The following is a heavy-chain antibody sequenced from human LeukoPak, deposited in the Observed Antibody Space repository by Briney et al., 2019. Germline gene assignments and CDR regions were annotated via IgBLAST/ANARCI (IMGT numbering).Heavy chain of an antibody. V-gene: IGHV1-18*01. J-gene: IGHJ6*03. CDR3: ARGLRGKSPIFGVVDYYYYYYMDV. Sequence: GASVKVSCKASGYTFTSYGISWVGQAPGQGLEWMGWISAYNGNTNYAQKLQGRVTMTTDTSTSTAYMELRSLRSEDTAVYYCARGLRGKSPIFGVVDYYYYYYMDVWGKGTTVTVSS. CDR1: GYTFTSYG. D-gene: IGHD3-3*01. CDR2: ISAYNGNT.